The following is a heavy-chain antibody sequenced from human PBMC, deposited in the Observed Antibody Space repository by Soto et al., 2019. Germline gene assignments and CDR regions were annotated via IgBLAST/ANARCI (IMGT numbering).Heavy chain of an antibody. Sequence: SVKVSCKASGGTFSSYAISWVRQAPGQGLEWMGGIIPIFGTANYTQKFQGRVTITADESTSTAYMELSSLRSEDTAVYYCAREFGSWFSPYYYYGMDVWGQGTTVTVSS. V-gene: IGHV1-69*13. J-gene: IGHJ6*02. D-gene: IGHD6-13*01. CDR1: GGTFSSYA. CDR2: IIPIFGTA. CDR3: AREFGSWFSPYYYYGMDV.